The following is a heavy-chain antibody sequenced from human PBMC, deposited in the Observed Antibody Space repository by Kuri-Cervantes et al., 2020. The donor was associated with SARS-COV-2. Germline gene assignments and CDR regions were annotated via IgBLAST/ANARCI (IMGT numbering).Heavy chain of an antibody. CDR3: ARRYSGSYGSYWFDP. D-gene: IGHD1-26*01. CDR2: ISYDGSNK. Sequence: GGSLRLSCAASGFTFSSYAMHWVRQAPGKGLEWVAVISYDGSNKYYADSVKGRFTISRDNSKNTLYLQMNSLRAEDTAVYYCARRYSGSYGSYWFDPWGQGTLVTVSS. V-gene: IGHV3-30*04. CDR1: GFTFSSYA. J-gene: IGHJ5*02.